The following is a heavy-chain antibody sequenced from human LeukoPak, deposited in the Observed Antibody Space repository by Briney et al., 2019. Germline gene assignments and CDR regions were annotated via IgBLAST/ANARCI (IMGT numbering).Heavy chain of an antibody. CDR1: GYSFTSFW. V-gene: IGHV5-51*01. Sequence: GESLKISCRVSGYSFTSFWIGWVRQMPGKGLEWMGIIYPGDSDSRYSPSFQGQVTISADRSISTTYLQWSSLKASDTAMYYCASPHGSGSYYNPKLWGQGTLVTVSS. CDR3: ASPHGSGSYYNPKL. D-gene: IGHD3-10*01. CDR2: IYPGDSDS. J-gene: IGHJ4*02.